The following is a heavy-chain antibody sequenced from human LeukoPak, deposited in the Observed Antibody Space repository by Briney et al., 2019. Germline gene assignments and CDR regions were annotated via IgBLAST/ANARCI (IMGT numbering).Heavy chain of an antibody. CDR1: GFTFSSYA. Sequence: PGGSLRLSCAASGFTFSSYAMHWVRQSLGKGLEWVAVMSYDGFSKYYADSVKGRFTISRDNSKNTLYLQMNSLRAEDTAVYYCAKTKGYSYGYYFDYWGQGTLVTVSS. V-gene: IGHV3-30*18. CDR3: AKTKGYSYGYYFDY. J-gene: IGHJ4*02. D-gene: IGHD5-18*01. CDR2: MSYDGFSK.